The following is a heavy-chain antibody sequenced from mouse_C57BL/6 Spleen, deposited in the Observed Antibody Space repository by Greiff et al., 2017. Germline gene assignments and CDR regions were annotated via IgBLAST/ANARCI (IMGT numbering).Heavy chain of an antibody. Sequence: QVQLQQPGAELVRPGSSVKLSCKASGYTFTSYWMDWVKQRPGQGLEWIGNIYPSDSETHYNQKFKDKATLTVDKSSSTAYMQLSSLTSEDSAVYYCASGWTYAFDYWGQGTTLTVSS. CDR2: IYPSDSET. J-gene: IGHJ2*01. D-gene: IGHD1-1*02. CDR3: ASGWTYAFDY. CDR1: GYTFTSYW. V-gene: IGHV1-61*01.